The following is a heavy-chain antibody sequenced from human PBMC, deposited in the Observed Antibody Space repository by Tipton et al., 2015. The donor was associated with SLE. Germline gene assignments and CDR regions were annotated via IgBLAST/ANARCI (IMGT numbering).Heavy chain of an antibody. Sequence: TLSLTCTVSGGSISSYYWSWIRQSPGKGLEWIGYIYTSGSTNYNPSLKSRVTISVDTSKNQFSLKLSSVTAADTAVYYCAREPYYYDSSGYYVSWFDPWGQGTLVNVSP. CDR2: IYTSGST. V-gene: IGHV4-4*08. CDR3: AREPYYYDSSGYYVSWFDP. J-gene: IGHJ5*02. D-gene: IGHD3-22*01. CDR1: GGSISSYY.